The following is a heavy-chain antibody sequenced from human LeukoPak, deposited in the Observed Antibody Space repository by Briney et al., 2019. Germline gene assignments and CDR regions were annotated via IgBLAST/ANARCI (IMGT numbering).Heavy chain of an antibody. CDR3: ARDGMYYYDSSGYLGSLDY. Sequence: SETLSLTCTVSGGSISSSSYYWGWIRQPPGTGLEWIGSIYYSGSTYYNPSLKSRVTISVDTSKNQFSLKLSSVTAADTAVYYCARDGMYYYDSSGYLGSLDYWGQGTLVTVSS. V-gene: IGHV4-39*07. J-gene: IGHJ4*02. D-gene: IGHD3-22*01. CDR2: IYYSGST. CDR1: GGSISSSSYY.